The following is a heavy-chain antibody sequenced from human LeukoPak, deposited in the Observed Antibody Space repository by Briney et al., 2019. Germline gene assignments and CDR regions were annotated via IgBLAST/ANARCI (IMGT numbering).Heavy chain of an antibody. CDR2: INHSGST. V-gene: IGHV4-34*01. J-gene: IGHJ3*02. Sequence: SETLSLTCAVYGGSFSGYYWSWIRQPPGKGLEWIGEINHSGSTNYNPSLKSRVTISVDTSKSQFSLKLSSVTAADTAVYYCASRYCSSTSCYHSGHAFDIWGQGTMVTVSS. CDR1: GGSFSGYY. D-gene: IGHD2-2*01. CDR3: ASRYCSSTSCYHSGHAFDI.